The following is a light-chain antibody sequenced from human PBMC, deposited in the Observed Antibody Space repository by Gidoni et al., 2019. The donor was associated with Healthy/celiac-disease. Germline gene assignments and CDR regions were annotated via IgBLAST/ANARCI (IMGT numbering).Light chain of an antibody. CDR2: DAS. J-gene: IGKJ3*01. V-gene: IGKV1-33*01. CDR3: QQYDNLPRT. CDR1: QDISNY. Sequence: DIQMTQSPSSLSASVGDRVTITCQASQDISNYLNWYQQKPGKAPKLLIYDASNLETGVPSRFSGSGSGTDFTFTISSLQPEDIATYYCQQYDNLPRTFGHGTKVYIK.